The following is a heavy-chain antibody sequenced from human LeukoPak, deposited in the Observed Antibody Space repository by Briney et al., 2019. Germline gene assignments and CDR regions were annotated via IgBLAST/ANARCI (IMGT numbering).Heavy chain of an antibody. CDR3: ARDLRLDYGYSYGYGAFDI. J-gene: IGHJ3*02. D-gene: IGHD5-18*01. V-gene: IGHV4-61*08. CDR2: IYYSGST. Sequence: SETLSLTCTVSGGSISSGGYYWSWIRQPPGKGLEWIGYIYYSGSTNYNPSLKSRVTISVDTSKNQFSLKLSSVTAADTAVYYCARDLRLDYGYSYGYGAFDIWGQGTMVTVSS. CDR1: GGSISSGGYY.